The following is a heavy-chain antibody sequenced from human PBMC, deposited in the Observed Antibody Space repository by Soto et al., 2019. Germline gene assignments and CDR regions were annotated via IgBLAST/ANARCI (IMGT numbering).Heavy chain of an antibody. CDR2: IYSSGSS. CDR3: AKQVPAAIRLGWFDP. J-gene: IGHJ5*02. Sequence: PSETLSLTCTVSGGSISRSTYYWVGIRQPPGKGLECIGIIYSSGSSYYSPSLKRRVTLSVDTSKNQFSLKLSSVTAADTAVYYCAKQVPAAIRLGWFDPWGQGTLVTVSS. V-gene: IGHV4-39*01. D-gene: IGHD2-2*02. CDR1: GGSISRSTYY.